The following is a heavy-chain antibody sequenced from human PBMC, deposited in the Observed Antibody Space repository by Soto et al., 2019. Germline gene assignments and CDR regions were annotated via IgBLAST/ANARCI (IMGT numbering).Heavy chain of an antibody. CDR1: GGTFNTYA. CDR3: ARDVQVHTPAFVY. CDR2: ISPMFGAA. J-gene: IGHJ4*02. D-gene: IGHD3-10*01. Sequence: QVQLVQAGAEMKKPGSSVKVSCQSSGGTFNTYAMNWVRPAPGQGPEWMGDISPMFGAANYAPKFQGRVTITADESTGTSYMQLSSLTPEDPALYCCARDVQVHTPAFVYWGQGTLVTVSS. V-gene: IGHV1-69*19.